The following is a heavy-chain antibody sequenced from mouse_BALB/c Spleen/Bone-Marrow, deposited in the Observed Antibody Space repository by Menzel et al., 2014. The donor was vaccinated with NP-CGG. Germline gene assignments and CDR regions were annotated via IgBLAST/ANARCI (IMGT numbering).Heavy chain of an antibody. CDR2: ISSGGNYT. CDR1: GFTFSSYA. V-gene: IGHV5-9-3*01. CDR3: ASTGYFFDY. J-gene: IGHJ2*01. Sequence: VQLKESGGGLVKPGGSLKLSCAASGFTFSSYAMSWVRPTPEKRLEWVATISSGGNYTYYPDSVKGRFTISRDNAKNTLYLQMSSLRSEDTAMYYCASTGYFFDYWGQGTTLTVSS.